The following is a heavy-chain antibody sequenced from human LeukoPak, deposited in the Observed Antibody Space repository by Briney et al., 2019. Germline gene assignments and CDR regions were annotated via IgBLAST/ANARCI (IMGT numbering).Heavy chain of an antibody. CDR2: IYHSGST. Sequence: PSETLSRTCAVSGYSISSGYYWGWIRQPPGKGLEWIGSIYHSGSTYYNPSLKSRVTISVDTSKNQFSLKLSSVTAADTAVYYCARRSSSWSKFDYWGQGTLVTVSS. CDR3: ARRSSSWSKFDY. J-gene: IGHJ4*02. D-gene: IGHD6-13*01. CDR1: GYSISSGYY. V-gene: IGHV4-38-2*01.